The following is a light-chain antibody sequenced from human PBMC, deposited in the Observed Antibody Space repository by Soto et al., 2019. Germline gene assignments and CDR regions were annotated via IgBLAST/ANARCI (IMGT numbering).Light chain of an antibody. Sequence: ERVQTRSPATLSVSPGESATLSCRASQSVSNNLAWYQQRPGQAPRLLIYGASTRATGIPARFSGSGSGTEFTLAISSLQSEHFAVYYCQHYSLFPRTFGQGTKVDIK. V-gene: IGKV3-15*01. CDR2: GAS. CDR3: QHYSLFPRT. CDR1: QSVSNN. J-gene: IGKJ1*01.